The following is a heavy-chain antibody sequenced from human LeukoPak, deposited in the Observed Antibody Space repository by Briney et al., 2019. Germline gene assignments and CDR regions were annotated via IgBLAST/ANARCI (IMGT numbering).Heavy chain of an antibody. V-gene: IGHV4-59*01. D-gene: IGHD1-1*01. CDR3: ARGGSYYTDV. J-gene: IGHJ6*03. CDR1: GGSISSYY. CDR2: IYYSGST. Sequence: PSETLSLTCTVSGGSISSYYWSWVRPPPGKGLEWIGYIYYSGSTSYNPSLKSRVTISVDTSKNQFSLKLSSVTAADTAVYYCARGGSYYTDVWGKGTTVTVSS.